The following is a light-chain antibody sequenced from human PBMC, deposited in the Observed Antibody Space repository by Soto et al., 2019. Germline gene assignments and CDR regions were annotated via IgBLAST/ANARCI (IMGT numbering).Light chain of an antibody. CDR1: DPDIGTTSV. CDR3: QSYDNSLSGSWV. CDR2: GNS. V-gene: IGLV1-40*01. Sequence: QSVLTQPPSVSAAAGQKVTISCSGSDPDIGTTSVSWYQHVPGTAPKLLIYGNSNRPSGVPDRFSGSKSGTSASLAINGLQAEDEAHYYCQSYDNSLSGSWVFGGGTKLTVL. J-gene: IGLJ3*02.